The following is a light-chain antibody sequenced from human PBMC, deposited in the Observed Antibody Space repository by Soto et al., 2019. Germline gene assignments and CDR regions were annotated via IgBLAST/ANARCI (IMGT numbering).Light chain of an antibody. V-gene: IGLV2-14*01. Sequence: QSALTQPASVSGSPGQSITISCTGTSSDVGAYDFVSWYQHYPGKAPKLVTFDVTHRPPGISDRFSGSKSANTASLTISGLQAEVEAFYYSSSYSTRSTFVFGGGTKVTVL. CDR3: SSYSTRSTFV. J-gene: IGLJ1*01. CDR1: SSDVGAYDF. CDR2: DVT.